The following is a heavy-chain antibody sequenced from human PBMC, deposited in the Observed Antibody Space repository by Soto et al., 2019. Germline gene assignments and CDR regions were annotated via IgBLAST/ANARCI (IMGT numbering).Heavy chain of an antibody. Sequence: QVQLQESGPGLVQHSGTLSLTFAVSGGSVSSINWWSWVRQPPGKGLEWIGEIHHRGGINYNPSQKSRVTMSVDKSKNQFSLKVTSVTAADTAVYYCARGVGSTAVAGQFDSWGQGILVTVSS. CDR2: IHHRGGI. D-gene: IGHD6-19*01. J-gene: IGHJ4*02. V-gene: IGHV4-4*02. CDR1: GGSVSSINW. CDR3: ARGVGSTAVAGQFDS.